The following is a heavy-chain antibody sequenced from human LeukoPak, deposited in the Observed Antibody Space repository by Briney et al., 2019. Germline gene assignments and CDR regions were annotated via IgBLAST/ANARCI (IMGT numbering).Heavy chain of an antibody. D-gene: IGHD2-2*01. Sequence: ASVKVSCKASGYTFTSYDINLVRQATGQGLEWMGWMNPNSGNTGYAQKFQGRVTITRNTSISTAYMDLSSLRSEDTAVYYCARGRGFVVVPAEDFWFDPWGQGTLVTVSS. CDR1: GYTFTSYD. J-gene: IGHJ5*02. CDR3: ARGRGFVVVPAEDFWFDP. V-gene: IGHV1-8*03. CDR2: MNPNSGNT.